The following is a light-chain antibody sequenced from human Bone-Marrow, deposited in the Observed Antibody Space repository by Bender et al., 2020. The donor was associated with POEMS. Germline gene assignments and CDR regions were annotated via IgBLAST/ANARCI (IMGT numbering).Light chain of an antibody. V-gene: IGLV1-36*01. J-gene: IGLJ3*02. CDR1: SSNIGTKA. CDR2: YDD. Sequence: QSVLTQPPSASGTPGQRVTISCSGSSSNIGTKAVNWFQQLPGKAPKLVIYYDDLLPPGVSDRFSASKSGTSASLAISGLQSEDEGDYYCGAWDDSLNGWVFGGGTKLTVL. CDR3: GAWDDSLNGWV.